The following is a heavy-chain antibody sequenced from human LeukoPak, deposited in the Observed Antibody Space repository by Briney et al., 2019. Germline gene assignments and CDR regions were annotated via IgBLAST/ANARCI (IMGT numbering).Heavy chain of an antibody. CDR3: ARDRGVGVLRYFDWPPWAFDI. D-gene: IGHD3-9*01. CDR1: GYTFTGYY. CDR2: INPNSGGT. V-gene: IGHV1-2*02. J-gene: IGHJ3*02. Sequence: ATVKVSCKASGYTFTGYYMHWVRQAPGQGLEWMGWINPNSGGTNYAQKFQGRVTMTRDTSISTAYMELSRLRSDDTAVHYCARDRGVGVLRYFDWPPWAFDIWGQGTMVTVSS.